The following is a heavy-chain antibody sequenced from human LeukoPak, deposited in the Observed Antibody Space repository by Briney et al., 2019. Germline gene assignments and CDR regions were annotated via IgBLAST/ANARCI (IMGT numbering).Heavy chain of an antibody. V-gene: IGHV3-23*01. CDR2: ISFSGGST. CDR1: GFTFSSYA. J-gene: IGHJ4*02. Sequence: GGSLRLSCAASGFTFSSYAVSWVRQAPGKGLEWVSSISFSGGSTYYADSVKGRFTISRDNSKNTLYLQMNSLRAEDTAVYYCAKDQAPYSSGWYYGYWGQGTLVTVSS. D-gene: IGHD6-19*01. CDR3: AKDQAPYSSGWYYGY.